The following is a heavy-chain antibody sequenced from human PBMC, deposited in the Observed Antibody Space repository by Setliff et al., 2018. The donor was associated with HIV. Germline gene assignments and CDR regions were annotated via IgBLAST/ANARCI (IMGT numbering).Heavy chain of an antibody. J-gene: IGHJ3*01. CDR2: IIGSGSST. Sequence: GGSLRLSCAASGFTFSSYEMNWVRQAPGKGLEWVSSIIGSGSSTYYADSVKGRHTISRDNSQNALYLRMNSLRAEDTAVYYCAKGANYDLLTGYHAFDVWGQGTMVTVSS. CDR3: AKGANYDLLTGYHAFDV. V-gene: IGHV3-23*01. D-gene: IGHD3-9*01. CDR1: GFTFSSYE.